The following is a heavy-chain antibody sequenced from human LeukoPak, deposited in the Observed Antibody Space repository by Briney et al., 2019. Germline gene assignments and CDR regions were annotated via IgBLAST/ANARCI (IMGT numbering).Heavy chain of an antibody. D-gene: IGHD3-3*01. CDR1: GFTFGDYA. J-gene: IGHJ4*02. V-gene: IGHV3-49*04. Sequence: GGSLRLSCTASGFTFGDYAMSWVRQAPGKGLEWVGFIRSKAYGGTTEYAASVKGRFTISRDDSKSIAYLQMNSLKTEDTAVYYCTRVSYDFWSGYYALDYWGQGTLVTVSS. CDR2: IRSKAYGGTT. CDR3: TRVSYDFWSGYYALDY.